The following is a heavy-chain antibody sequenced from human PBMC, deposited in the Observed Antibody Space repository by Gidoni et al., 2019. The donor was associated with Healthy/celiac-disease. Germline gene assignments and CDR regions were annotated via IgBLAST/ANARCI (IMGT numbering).Heavy chain of an antibody. CDR1: GFTFSSYS. CDR2: ISSSSSYI. J-gene: IGHJ6*02. Sequence: EVQLVESGGGLVKPGGSLRLSCAASGFTFSSYSMNWVRQAPGKGLEWVASISSSSSYIYYADSVKSRFTISRDNAKNSLYLQMNSLRAEDTAVYYCARDGDIVVAYWNYYYGMDVWGQGTTVTVSS. D-gene: IGHD2-2*01. CDR3: ARDGDIVVAYWNYYYGMDV. V-gene: IGHV3-21*01.